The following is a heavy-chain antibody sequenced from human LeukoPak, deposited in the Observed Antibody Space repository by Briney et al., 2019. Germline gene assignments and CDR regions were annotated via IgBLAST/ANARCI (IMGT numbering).Heavy chain of an antibody. CDR3: ARGCCGSYLRYYYYMDV. V-gene: IGHV4-38-2*02. D-gene: IGHD1-26*01. CDR2: MYHGGNP. J-gene: IGHJ6*03. CDR1: GYSISSGYF. Sequence: PSETLSLTCTVSGYSISSGYFWGWVRQPPGKGLEWIGSMYHGGNPNYNPSLRSRVTISLDTSKNQVSLKLSSVTAADTAVYYCARGCCGSYLRYYYYMDVWGKGTTVTVSS.